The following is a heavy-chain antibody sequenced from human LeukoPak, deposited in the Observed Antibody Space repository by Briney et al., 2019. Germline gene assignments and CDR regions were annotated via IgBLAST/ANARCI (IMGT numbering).Heavy chain of an antibody. CDR1: GFTFSSYS. D-gene: IGHD1-1*01. CDR3: ARDKSINEWVGMDV. Sequence: GGSLRLSCAASGFTFSSYSMNWVRQAPGKGLEWVSSISSSSSYIYYADSVKGRFTISRDNAKNSLYLQMNTLRVEDTAVYYCARDKSINEWVGMDVWGQGTTVTVSS. CDR2: ISSSSSYI. J-gene: IGHJ6*02. V-gene: IGHV3-21*01.